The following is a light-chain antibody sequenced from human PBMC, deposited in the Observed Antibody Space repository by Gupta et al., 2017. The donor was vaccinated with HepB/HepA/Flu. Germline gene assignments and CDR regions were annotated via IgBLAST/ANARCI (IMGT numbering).Light chain of an antibody. CDR2: TTT. V-gene: IGLV1-44*01. CDR1: SSNIGVNT. J-gene: IGLJ2*01. CDR3: AAWDDSLNGEV. Sequence: QSVLTQPPSVSGTPGQRVSVSCSGSSSNIGVNTVNWYQQLPGAAPKLLIYTTTKRPSGVPDRFSASKSGNSASLAISGLQSEDEADYYWAAWDDSLNGEVFGGGTKLTVL.